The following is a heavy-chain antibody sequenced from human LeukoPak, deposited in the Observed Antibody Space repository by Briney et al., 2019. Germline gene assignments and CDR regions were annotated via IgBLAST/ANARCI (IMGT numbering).Heavy chain of an antibody. J-gene: IGHJ4*02. CDR3: ARDLRYSSSWYLSPFDY. D-gene: IGHD6-13*01. CDR2: ISSSSSYI. CDR1: GFTFSSYS. Sequence: GGSLRLSCAASGFTFSSYSMNWVRQAPGKGLEWVSTISSSSSYIYYADSVKGRFTISRDNAKNSPYLQMNSLRAEVTAVYYRARDLRYSSSWYLSPFDYWGQGTLVTVSS. V-gene: IGHV3-21*01.